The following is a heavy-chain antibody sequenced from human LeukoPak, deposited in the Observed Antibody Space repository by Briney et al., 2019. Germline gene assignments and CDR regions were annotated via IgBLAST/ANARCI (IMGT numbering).Heavy chain of an antibody. V-gene: IGHV3-48*03. CDR1: GFTFGSNE. Sequence: GGSLRLSCAASGFTFGSNEMTWVRQTPGQGLEWVSSVSRSGSDIYYADSVKGRFTISRDNAKNSLYLQMNSLRAEDTAVYYCARLGYCSSASCQTWGQGTLVTVSS. CDR3: ARLGYCSSASCQT. CDR2: VSRSGSDI. J-gene: IGHJ4*02. D-gene: IGHD2-2*01.